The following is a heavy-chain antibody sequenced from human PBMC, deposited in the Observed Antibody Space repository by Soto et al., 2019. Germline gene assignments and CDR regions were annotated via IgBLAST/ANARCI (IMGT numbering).Heavy chain of an antibody. V-gene: IGHV1-46*01. CDR3: ARDYYDFWSGYWTPSCMDV. CDR1: GYTFTSYY. D-gene: IGHD3-3*01. J-gene: IGHJ6*02. CDR2: INPSGGST. Sequence: VKVSCKASGYTFTSYYMHWVRQAPGQGLEWMGIINPSGGSTSYAQKFQGRVTMTRDTSTSTVYMELSSLRSEDTAVYYCARDYYDFWSGYWTPSCMDVWGQGTTVTVS.